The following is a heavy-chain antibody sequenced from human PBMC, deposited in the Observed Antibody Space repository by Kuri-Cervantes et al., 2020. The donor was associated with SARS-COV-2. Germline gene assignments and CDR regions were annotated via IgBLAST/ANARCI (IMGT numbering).Heavy chain of an antibody. V-gene: IGHV3-48*04. CDR1: GFTFSSYS. CDR2: ISSSGSTI. Sequence: GESLKISCAASGFTFSSYSMNWVRQAPGKGLEWVSYISSSGSTIYYADSVKGRFTISRDNAKNSLYLQMNSLRAEDTAVYYCARDLSYMDVWGKGTTVTVSS. D-gene: IGHD2/OR15-2a*01. J-gene: IGHJ6*03. CDR3: ARDLSYMDV.